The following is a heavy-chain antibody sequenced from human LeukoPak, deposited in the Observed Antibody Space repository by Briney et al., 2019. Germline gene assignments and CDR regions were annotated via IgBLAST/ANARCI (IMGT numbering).Heavy chain of an antibody. CDR3: ARPVAE. J-gene: IGHJ4*02. CDR2: ITPIFGTA. Sequence: SVKVSCKASGGTFSSYAINWVRQAPGQGLEWMGGITPIFGTANYAQKFQGRVTIIADEPTSTAYMELSSLRSEDTAVYYCARPVAEWGQGTLVTVSS. CDR1: GGTFSSYA. V-gene: IGHV1-69*13. D-gene: IGHD6-19*01.